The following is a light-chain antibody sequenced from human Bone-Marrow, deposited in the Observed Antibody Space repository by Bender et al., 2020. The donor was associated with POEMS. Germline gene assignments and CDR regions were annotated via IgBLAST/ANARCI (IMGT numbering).Light chain of an antibody. CDR3: CSYAGRRWV. V-gene: IGLV2-11*01. CDR2: DVT. Sequence: QSALTQPRSVSGSPGQSVTISCTGTNDNVGGYHYVSWYQQHPDKAPRLLIYDVTKRPSGVPDRFSGSKSGNTASLTISGLQAEDEADYYCCSYAGRRWVFGGGTKVTVL. J-gene: IGLJ3*02. CDR1: NDNVGGYHY.